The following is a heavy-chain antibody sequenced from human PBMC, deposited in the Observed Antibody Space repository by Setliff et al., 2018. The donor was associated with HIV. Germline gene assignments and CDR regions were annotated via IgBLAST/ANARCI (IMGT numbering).Heavy chain of an antibody. D-gene: IGHD5-12*01. CDR2: ISPSGTYI. CDR1: GFTFSSYS. J-gene: IGHJ3*02. Sequence: GGSLRLSCAASGFTFSSYSMNWVRQAPGKGLEWVSFISPSGTYIHYADSLKGRFTISRDNAKNSLSLQVNSLRAEDTAVYYCATFYSGYDLDAFDIWGQGTMVTVSS. V-gene: IGHV3-21*01. CDR3: ATFYSGYDLDAFDI.